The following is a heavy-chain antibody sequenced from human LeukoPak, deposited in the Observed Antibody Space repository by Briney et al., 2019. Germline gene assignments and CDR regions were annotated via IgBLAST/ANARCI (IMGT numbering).Heavy chain of an antibody. D-gene: IGHD5-12*01. CDR2: IYPGDSET. CDR1: GCILTNYW. CDR3: AVDGGGHIGYGSVRGFNWFLP. J-gene: IGHJ5*02. V-gene: IGHV5-51*01. Sequence: GESLKTSRIWVGCILTNYWIGWVRQMPGKGLERMGIIYPGDSETAYSPSFEGHVTISADKSTSTAYLQWNSLKASDTAIYYCAVDGGGHIGYGSVRGFNWFLPWGQGSLVTVSS.